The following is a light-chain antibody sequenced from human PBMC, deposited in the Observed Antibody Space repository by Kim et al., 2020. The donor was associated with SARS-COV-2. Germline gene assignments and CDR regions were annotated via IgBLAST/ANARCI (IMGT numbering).Light chain of an antibody. CDR3: ATWDDSPDGPV. CDR1: NSNIGSNT. J-gene: IGLJ2*01. Sequence: EMTQPPSASGTPGQRVTISCSGSNSNIGSNTVNWYQQVPGTAPKLLIYLNSQRPSGVPDRFSGSKSGTSASLAISGLQSEDEADYYCATWDDSPDGPVFGGGTQLTVL. CDR2: LNS. V-gene: IGLV1-44*01.